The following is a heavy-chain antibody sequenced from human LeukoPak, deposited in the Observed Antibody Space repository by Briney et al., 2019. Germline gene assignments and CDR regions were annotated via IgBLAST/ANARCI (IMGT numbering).Heavy chain of an antibody. J-gene: IGHJ4*02. V-gene: IGHV1-24*01. CDR1: GYTLTELS. CDR3: ATLGSVADYYDSSGRYFDY. Sequence: ASVKVSCKVSGYTLTELSMHWVRQAPGKGLEWMGGFDPEDGETIYAQKFQGRVTMTEDTSTDTAYMELSSLRSEDTAVYYCATLGSVADYYDSSGRYFDYWGQGTLVTVSS. D-gene: IGHD3-22*01. CDR2: FDPEDGET.